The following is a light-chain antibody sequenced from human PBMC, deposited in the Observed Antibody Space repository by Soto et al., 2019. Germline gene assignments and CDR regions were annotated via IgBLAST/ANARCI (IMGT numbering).Light chain of an antibody. J-gene: IGLJ2*01. Sequence: NFMLTQPHSVSESPGKTVTISCTRSSGMIASNYVQWCQQRPGSAPTTVIYADNQRPSGVPDRFSGSKSGNTASLTISGLQSEDEGNYYCSSYAGTFRLVVFGGGTKLTVL. CDR2: ADN. V-gene: IGLV6-57*04. CDR1: SGMIASNY. CDR3: SSYAGTFRLVV.